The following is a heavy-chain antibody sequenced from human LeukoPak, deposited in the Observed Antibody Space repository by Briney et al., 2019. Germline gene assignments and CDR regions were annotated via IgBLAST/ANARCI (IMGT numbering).Heavy chain of an antibody. J-gene: IGHJ4*02. Sequence: GESLKISCKGSGYNFSNYWIAWVRQMPGKGLEYMGIIYPGDSDTRYSPSFQGQVTISADKSISTAYLQWSSLKASDTATYYCARLAIAAAGAYFDYWGQGTLVTVSS. D-gene: IGHD6-13*01. CDR3: ARLAIAAAGAYFDY. V-gene: IGHV5-51*01. CDR1: GYNFSNYW. CDR2: IYPGDSDT.